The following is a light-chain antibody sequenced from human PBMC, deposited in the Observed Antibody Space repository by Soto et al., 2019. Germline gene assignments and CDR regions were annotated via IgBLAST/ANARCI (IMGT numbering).Light chain of an antibody. Sequence: QSALTQPPSASGSPGQSVTISCTGTSGDVGGFDYVSWYQKHPGKAPKLVIYDVTKRPSGVPARFSGSKSGNTASLTVSGLQPDDEADYYCSSYAGSNNLIFGTGTKLTVL. CDR2: DVT. V-gene: IGLV2-8*01. CDR3: SSYAGSNNLI. J-gene: IGLJ2*01. CDR1: SGDVGGFDY.